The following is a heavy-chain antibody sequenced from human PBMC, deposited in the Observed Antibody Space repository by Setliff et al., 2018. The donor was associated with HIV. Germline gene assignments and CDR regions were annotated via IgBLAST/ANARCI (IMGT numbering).Heavy chain of an antibody. J-gene: IGHJ3*02. D-gene: IGHD3-9*01. CDR3: ARADYDILTAYYSSAFDM. Sequence: GSLRLSCEVSAFTFSTFAMHWVRQAPGKGPEWVGVISNDGSDQRYAESVKGRFTISRDNSKSMPYLQMNNLRVDDTAMYYCARADYDILTAYYSSAFDMWGQGTMVTVSS. CDR1: AFTFSTFA. CDR2: ISNDGSDQ. V-gene: IGHV3-30*08.